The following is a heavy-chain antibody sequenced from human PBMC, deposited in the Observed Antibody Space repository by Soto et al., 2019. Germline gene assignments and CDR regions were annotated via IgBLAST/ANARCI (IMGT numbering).Heavy chain of an antibody. CDR2: ISYDGSNK. V-gene: IGHV3-30-3*01. CDR1: GFTFSSYA. CDR3: ASSPYYYDSSGYPDFDY. J-gene: IGHJ4*02. D-gene: IGHD3-22*01. Sequence: GGSLRLSCAASGFTFSSYAMHWVRQAPGKGLEWVAVISYDGSNKYYADSVKGRFTISRDNSKNTLYLQMNSLRAEDTAVYYCASSPYYYDSSGYPDFDYWGQGTLVTVSS.